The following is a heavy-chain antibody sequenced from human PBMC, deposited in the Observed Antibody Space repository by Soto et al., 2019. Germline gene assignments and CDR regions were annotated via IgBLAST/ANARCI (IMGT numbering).Heavy chain of an antibody. D-gene: IGHD1-26*01. V-gene: IGHV4-39*01. CDR1: GGSISSNSYY. CDR3: AGSSSGSYFRFDP. Sequence: QLQLQESGPGLVKPSETLSLTCTVSGGSISSNSYYWGWIRQPPGKRPEWIGCIYYSGSTYYNPSLKSRVTISVDTSKNQFSLKLSSVTAADTGVYYCAGSSSGSYFRFDPWGQGTLVTVSS. CDR2: IYYSGST. J-gene: IGHJ5*02.